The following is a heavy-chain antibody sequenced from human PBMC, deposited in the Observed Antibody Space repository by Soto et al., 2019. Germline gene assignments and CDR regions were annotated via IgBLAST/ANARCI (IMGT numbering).Heavy chain of an antibody. Sequence: QVQLVQSGAEVKKPGASVKVSCKLSGYSLTELAIHWVRQAPGKGLEWMGGFDPQDGETIYAQKFQGSVTMTEDTSTDTAYMELSSLRSEDTAVYYCATVQRQGSTWYYSYVMDVWGQGTTVTVPS. CDR2: FDPQDGET. V-gene: IGHV1-24*01. D-gene: IGHD6-13*01. J-gene: IGHJ6*02. CDR1: GYSLTELA. CDR3: ATVQRQGSTWYYSYVMDV.